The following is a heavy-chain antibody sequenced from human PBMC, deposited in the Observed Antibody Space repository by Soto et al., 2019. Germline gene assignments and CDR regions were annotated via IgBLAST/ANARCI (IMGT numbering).Heavy chain of an antibody. J-gene: IGHJ5*02. CDR3: AKDKGYSYGYGYNWFDP. Sequence: GGSLRLSCAASGFTFSSYAMSWVRQAPGKGLEWVSDISGSGGSTYYADSVKGRFTISRDNSKNTLYLQMNSLRAEDTAVYYCAKDKGYSYGYGYNWFDPWGQGTLFT. CDR2: ISGSGGST. CDR1: GFTFSSYA. V-gene: IGHV3-23*01. D-gene: IGHD5-18*01.